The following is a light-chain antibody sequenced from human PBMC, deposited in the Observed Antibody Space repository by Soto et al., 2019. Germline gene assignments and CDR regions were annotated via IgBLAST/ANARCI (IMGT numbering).Light chain of an antibody. V-gene: IGLV1-40*01. CDR3: QSYDSSLSAWRV. CDR2: GNS. CDR1: SSNIGAGYD. Sequence: QSVLTQSPSVSGAPGQRVTISCTGSSSNIGAGYDVHWYQQLPGTAPKLLIYGNSNRPSGVPDRFSGSKSGTSASLAITGLQAEDEADYYCQSYDSSLSAWRVFGGGTKLTVL. J-gene: IGLJ2*01.